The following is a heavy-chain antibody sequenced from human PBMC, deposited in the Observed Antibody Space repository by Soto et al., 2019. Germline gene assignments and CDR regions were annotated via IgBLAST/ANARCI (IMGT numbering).Heavy chain of an antibody. V-gene: IGHV3-21*01. J-gene: IGHJ4*02. Sequence: PGGSLRLSCAASGITFSSYSMNWVRLAPGKGLEWVSSISSSSSYIYYADSVKGRFTISRDNAKNSLYLQMNSLRAEDTAVYYCARCTHYDSSGSLGYWGQGTLVTVSS. CDR1: GITFSSYS. CDR3: ARCTHYDSSGSLGY. D-gene: IGHD3-22*01. CDR2: ISSSSSYI.